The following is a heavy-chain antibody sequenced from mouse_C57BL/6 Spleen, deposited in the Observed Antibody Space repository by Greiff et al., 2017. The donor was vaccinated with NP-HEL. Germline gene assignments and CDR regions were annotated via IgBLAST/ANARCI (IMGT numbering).Heavy chain of an antibody. V-gene: IGHV1-82*01. Sequence: VQLQQSGPELVKPGASVKISCKASGYAFSSSWMNWVKQRPGKGLEWIGRIYPGDGDTNYNGKFKGKATLTADKSSSTAYMQLSSLTSEDSAVYFCARDYDFDYWGQGTTLTVSS. CDR1: GYAFSSSW. J-gene: IGHJ2*01. CDR3: ARDYDFDY. D-gene: IGHD2-4*01. CDR2: IYPGDGDT.